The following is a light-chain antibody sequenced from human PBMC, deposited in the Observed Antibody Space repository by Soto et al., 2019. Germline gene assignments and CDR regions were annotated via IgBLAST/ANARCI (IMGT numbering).Light chain of an antibody. J-gene: IGLJ2*01. CDR2: GVS. Sequence: QSALTQPPSASGSPGQSVTISCTGTSSDVGSYTLVSWHQQHPGKAPKVMIYGVSQRPSGVPDRFSGSKSGNTASLTVSGLQAEDEADYYCSSYAGSSVVFGAGTTLTVL. CDR1: SSDVGSYTL. CDR3: SSYAGSSVV. V-gene: IGLV2-8*01.